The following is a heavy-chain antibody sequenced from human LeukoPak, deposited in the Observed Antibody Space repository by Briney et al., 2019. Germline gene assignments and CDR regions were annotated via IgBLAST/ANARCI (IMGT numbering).Heavy chain of an antibody. CDR2: MYYSGRT. D-gene: IGHD3-10*01. CDR3: ARRAELLWFGESIDAFDI. V-gene: IGHV4-59*01. CDR1: GGSISGYY. J-gene: IGHJ3*02. Sequence: SETLSLTCTVSGGSISGYYWSWIRQPPGKGLEWIGFMYYSGRTSYNPSLKSRVSISVDTSKNQFSLKLTSVTAADTAVYYCARRAELLWFGESIDAFDIWGQGTMVTVSS.